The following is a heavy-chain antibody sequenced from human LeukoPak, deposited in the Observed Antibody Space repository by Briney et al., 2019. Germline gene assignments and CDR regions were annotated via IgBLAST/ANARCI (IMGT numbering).Heavy chain of an antibody. D-gene: IGHD6-19*01. Sequence: PSETLSLTCTVSSGSISSSTYYWGWIRQSPGKGLEWIGSISYTGTTYYKSSLKSRVTISVDTSKNQFSLNLSSVTAADTAVYYCARQKGGVAGFKYYFDYWGQGTLVTVSS. V-gene: IGHV4-39*01. CDR2: ISYTGTT. CDR1: SGSISSSTYY. J-gene: IGHJ4*02. CDR3: ARQKGGVAGFKYYFDY.